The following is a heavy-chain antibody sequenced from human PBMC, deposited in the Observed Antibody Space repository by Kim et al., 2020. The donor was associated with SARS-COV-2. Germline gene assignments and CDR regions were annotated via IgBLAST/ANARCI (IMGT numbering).Heavy chain of an antibody. CDR1: GYTFTSYG. CDR2: ISAYNGNT. D-gene: IGHD3-22*01. V-gene: IGHV1-18*04. J-gene: IGHJ3*02. Sequence: ASVKVSCKASGYTFTSYGISWVRQAPGQGLEWMGWISAYNGNTNYAQKLQGRVTMTTDTSTSTAYMELRSLRSDDTAVYYCARGGYYYDSSGYYDDAFDIWGQGTMVTVSS. CDR3: ARGGYYYDSSGYYDDAFDI.